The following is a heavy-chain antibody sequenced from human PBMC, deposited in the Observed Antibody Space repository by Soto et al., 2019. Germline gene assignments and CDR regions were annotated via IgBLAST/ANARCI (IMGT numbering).Heavy chain of an antibody. CDR2: IKPDGSES. CDR1: GFTFSRHY. Sequence: EVQLAESGGGLVQPGGSLRLSCVASGFTFSRHYMTWVRQAPGKGLESVAKIKPDGSESYDVDSVRGRFTFSRDNAKNSLSLQMNSLRDEDTAVYYCASEEWWRVEFWGQGTLVTVSS. D-gene: IGHD2-15*01. V-gene: IGHV3-7*01. J-gene: IGHJ4*02. CDR3: ASEEWWRVEF.